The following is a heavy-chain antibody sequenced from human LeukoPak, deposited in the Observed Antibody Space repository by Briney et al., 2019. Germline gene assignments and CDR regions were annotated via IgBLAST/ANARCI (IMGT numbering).Heavy chain of an antibody. D-gene: IGHD4-17*01. CDR3: SKGTTVTPWSAFDI. V-gene: IGHV3-23*01. J-gene: IGHJ3*02. CDR2: ISGSGGST. CDR1: GFTFSNYA. Sequence: GGSLRLSCAASGFTFSNYAMSWVSQAPGKGLEWDSGISGSGGSTYYADSVKGRFTISRDNSKNMLYLQMNSLRAEDTAVYYCSKGTTVTPWSAFDIWGQGTMVTV.